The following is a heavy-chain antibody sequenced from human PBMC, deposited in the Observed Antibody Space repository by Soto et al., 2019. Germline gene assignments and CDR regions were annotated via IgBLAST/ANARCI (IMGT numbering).Heavy chain of an antibody. CDR3: VRRSRLGGIWYYFDY. CDR1: GFSLTTTGEG. D-gene: IGHD3-16*01. CDR2: VYWDDDQ. Sequence: QITLKESGPTLVKPTQTLTLTCAVSGFSLTTTGEGVGWVRQPPGKALEWLALVYWDDDQRYSPSLKTRLTVTKDNSKNQVVLTMANMDPVDAGTYYCVRRSRLGGIWYYFDYWGQGTLVTVSS. J-gene: IGHJ4*02. V-gene: IGHV2-5*02.